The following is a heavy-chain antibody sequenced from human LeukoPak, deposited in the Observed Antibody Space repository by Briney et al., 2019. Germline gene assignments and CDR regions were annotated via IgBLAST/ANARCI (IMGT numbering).Heavy chain of an antibody. V-gene: IGHV3-30*02. D-gene: IGHD3-10*01. CDR3: AKDSAFYYIDV. Sequence: GGSLRLSCVASGFTFNNYGMHWVRQAPGKGLEWVAFIRYNGNNQYYADSVKGRFTISRDNSKNTLYLQMNSLKGDATAVYYCAKDSAFYYIDVWGKGTTVIISS. J-gene: IGHJ6*03. CDR2: IRYNGNNQ. CDR1: GFTFNNYG.